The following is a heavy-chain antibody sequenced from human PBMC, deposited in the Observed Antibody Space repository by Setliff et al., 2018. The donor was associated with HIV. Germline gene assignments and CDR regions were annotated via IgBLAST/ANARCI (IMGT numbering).Heavy chain of an antibody. CDR3: ARDAFDYTAYYYSYMDV. D-gene: IGHD4-4*01. Sequence: ASVKVSCKASGYTFTNYYIHWVRQAPGQGLEWMGIINPSGGSTTYAQKFQGRVTMTRDTSTSTVYMELSSLRSEDTAVYYCARDAFDYTAYYYSYMDVWAKGPRSPS. J-gene: IGHJ6*03. CDR2: INPSGGST. V-gene: IGHV1-46*01. CDR1: GYTFTNYY.